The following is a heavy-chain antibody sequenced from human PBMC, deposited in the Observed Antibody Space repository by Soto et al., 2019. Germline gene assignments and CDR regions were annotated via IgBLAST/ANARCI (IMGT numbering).Heavy chain of an antibody. D-gene: IGHD2-15*01. V-gene: IGHV3-9*01. CDR3: AKDLWGVVTDLGYSDL. CDR1: GFTFDDYA. Sequence: EVQLVESGGGLVQPGRSLRLSCAASGFTFDDYAMHWVRQAPGKGLEWVSGISWNSGSIGYADSVKGRFTISRDNAKNSRYMRMKSLRAEATAWYYCAKDLWGVVTDLGYSDLWGRGTLVTVSS. J-gene: IGHJ2*01. CDR2: ISWNSGSI.